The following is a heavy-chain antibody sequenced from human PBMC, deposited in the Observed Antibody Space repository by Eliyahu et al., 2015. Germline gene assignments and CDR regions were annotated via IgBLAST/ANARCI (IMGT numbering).Heavy chain of an antibody. CDR1: XXTFTSXG. CDR2: ISVFNGNT. V-gene: IGHV1-18*01. J-gene: IGHJ4*02. Sequence: QVQLVQSGAEVKKPGASXXVSCKASXXTFTSXGISWVRQAPGQGLEWMGWISVFNGNTNYAQKLQDRVSMTTDTSTNTAYMELRSLRSDDTAVYYCARDYLGSGYHRYWGQGTLVTVSS. D-gene: IGHD3-22*01. CDR3: ARDYLGSGYHRY.